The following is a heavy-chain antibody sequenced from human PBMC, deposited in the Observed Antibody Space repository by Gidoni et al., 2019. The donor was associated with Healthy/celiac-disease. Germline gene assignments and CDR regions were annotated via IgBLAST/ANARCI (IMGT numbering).Heavy chain of an antibody. V-gene: IGHV3-48*01. CDR1: GFTCTSYG. J-gene: IGHJ4*02. CDR3: ARGSNYLADY. CDR2: ISSSSSTI. Sequence: EVQLVESGGGLVPPGGSLSLSCAASGFTCTSYGMNWVRQAPGKGLEWVSYISSSSSTIYYADSVKGRFTISRDNAKNSLYLQMNSLRAEDTAVYYCARGSNYLADYWGQGTLVTVSS. D-gene: IGHD2-8*01.